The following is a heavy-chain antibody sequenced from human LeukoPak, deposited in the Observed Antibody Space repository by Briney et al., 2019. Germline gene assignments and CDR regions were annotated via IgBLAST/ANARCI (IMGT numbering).Heavy chain of an antibody. J-gene: IGHJ4*02. Sequence: SETLSLTCTVSGGSISGFYWSWIRQPPGKGLEWIGYIYDSGDTNFNPSLKSRVTISIDTSKNQFSLKLTSVTAADTAVYYCARGGGAAGYNYEFDYWGQGTLVTVSS. D-gene: IGHD5-24*01. CDR1: GGSISGFY. CDR3: ARGGGAAGYNYEFDY. V-gene: IGHV4-59*01. CDR2: IYDSGDT.